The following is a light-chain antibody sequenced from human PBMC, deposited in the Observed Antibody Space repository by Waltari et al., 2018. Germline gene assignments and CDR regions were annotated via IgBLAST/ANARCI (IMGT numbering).Light chain of an antibody. V-gene: IGKV1-39*01. J-gene: IGKJ4*01. CDR3: QQAFSVPALT. CDR1: QDLQTY. CDR2: GAS. Sequence: QMTQSPSSLSASVGDRVTITCRAGQDLQTYLHWYPQKPGKAPKLLISGASTLQSGVPSRFSASGSGTDFTLTIASLQPEDFATYYCQQAFSVPALTFGGGTKIEIK.